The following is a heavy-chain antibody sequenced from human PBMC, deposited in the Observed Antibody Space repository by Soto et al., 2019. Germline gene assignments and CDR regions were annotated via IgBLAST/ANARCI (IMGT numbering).Heavy chain of an antibody. CDR1: GYTFTSYD. V-gene: IGHV1-8*01. CDR3: ARGNWVVQEIDY. Sequence: GASVKVSCKASGYTFTSYDINWVRQATGQGLEWMGWMNPNSGNTGYAQKIQGRVTMTRNTSISTAYMELSSLRSEDTAVYYCARGNWVVQEIDYWGQGTLVTVSS. J-gene: IGHJ4*02. D-gene: IGHD6-19*01. CDR2: MNPNSGNT.